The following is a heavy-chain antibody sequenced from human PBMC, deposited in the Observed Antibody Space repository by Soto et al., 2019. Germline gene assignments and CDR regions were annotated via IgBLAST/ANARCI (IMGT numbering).Heavy chain of an antibody. J-gene: IGHJ5*02. V-gene: IGHV1-69*01. CDR3: ARDAIAVAGMGVGWFDP. D-gene: IGHD6-19*01. CDR1: GGTFSSYA. Sequence: QVQLVQSGAEVKKPGSSVKVSCKASGGTFSSYAISWVRQAPGQGLEWMGGIIPIFGTANYAQKFQGRVTITADESPSTAYMELSSLGSEDTAVYYCARDAIAVAGMGVGWFDPWGQGTLVTVSS. CDR2: IIPIFGTA.